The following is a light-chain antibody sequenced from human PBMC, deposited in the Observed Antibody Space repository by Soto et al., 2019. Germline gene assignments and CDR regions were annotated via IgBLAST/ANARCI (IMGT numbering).Light chain of an antibody. CDR1: QDIKNY. V-gene: IGKV1-33*01. CDR2: DAA. Sequence: IQMTQSPSSLSASVGDRITITCQASQDIKNYVIWYQHKPGKAPKLLIYDAASLGTGVSSRFSESGSGTHSTLAISSPHLEDIATYYCKQFDSFPCTFAQGTKLEIK. J-gene: IGKJ2*02. CDR3: KQFDSFPCT.